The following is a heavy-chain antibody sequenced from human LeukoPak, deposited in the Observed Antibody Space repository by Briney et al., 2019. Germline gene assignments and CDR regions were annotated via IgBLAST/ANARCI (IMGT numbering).Heavy chain of an antibody. J-gene: IGHJ4*02. V-gene: IGHV4-4*07. D-gene: IGHD2-2*01. CDR1: GGSISSYY. CDR2: IHTSGST. Sequence: SETLSLTCTVSGGSISSYYWSWIRQPAGKGLEWIGRIHTSGSTNYNPSLKSRVTMSVDTSKNQFSLKLSSVTAADTAVYYCARGSTSWHRFDYWGQGTLVTVSS. CDR3: ARGSTSWHRFDY.